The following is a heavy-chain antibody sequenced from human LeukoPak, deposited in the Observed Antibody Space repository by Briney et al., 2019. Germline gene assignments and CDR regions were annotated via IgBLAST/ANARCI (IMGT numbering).Heavy chain of an antibody. Sequence: SETLSLTCAVYGGSFSGYYWSWIRQPPGKGLEWIGEIYHSGSTNYNPSLKSRVTISVDTSKNQFSLKLSSVTAADTAVYYCARDLDSYGSAFDIWGQGTMVTVSS. CDR2: IYHSGST. CDR3: ARDLDSYGSAFDI. V-gene: IGHV4-34*01. J-gene: IGHJ3*02. D-gene: IGHD5-18*01. CDR1: GGSFSGYY.